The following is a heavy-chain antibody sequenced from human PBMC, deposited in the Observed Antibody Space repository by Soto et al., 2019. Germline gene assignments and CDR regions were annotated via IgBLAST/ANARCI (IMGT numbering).Heavy chain of an antibody. CDR2: IDTSDSYT. J-gene: IGHJ6*02. CDR1: RYSFTSYS. V-gene: IGHV5-10-1*01. D-gene: IGHD2-8*01. Sequence: GESLKISCKGSRYSFTSYSISWVRQMPGKSLEWMGRIDTSDSYTNYSPSFQGHVTISADNSISTAYLQWSILKASDTVIYYWARQWWGVTYYYYGIDVWGQGTTVTVSS. CDR3: ARQWWGVTYYYYGIDV.